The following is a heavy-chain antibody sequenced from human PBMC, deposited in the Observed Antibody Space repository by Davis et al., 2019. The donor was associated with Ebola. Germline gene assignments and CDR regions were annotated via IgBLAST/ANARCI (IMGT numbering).Heavy chain of an antibody. CDR2: ISSSSSYI. Sequence: GGSLRLSCAASGFTFSSYSMNWVRQAPGKGLEWVSSISSSSSYIYYADSVKGRFTISRDNSKNTLYLQMNSLRAEDTAVYYCAKAGRFLEWLLLDYWGQGTLVTVSS. J-gene: IGHJ4*02. CDR3: AKAGRFLEWLLLDY. D-gene: IGHD3-3*01. V-gene: IGHV3-21*04. CDR1: GFTFSSYS.